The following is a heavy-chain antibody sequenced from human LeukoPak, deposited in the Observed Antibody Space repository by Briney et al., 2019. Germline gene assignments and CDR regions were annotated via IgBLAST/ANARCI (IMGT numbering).Heavy chain of an antibody. Sequence: NSSETLSLTCTVSGGSISSYYWSWIRQPPGKGLEWIGYVYYSGSTNYNPSLKSRVTISVDTSENQFSLKLSSVTAADTAVYYCARSELLWFGGVNSGFDYWGQGTLVTVSS. CDR1: GGSISSYY. CDR3: ARSELLWFGGVNSGFDY. D-gene: IGHD3-10*01. J-gene: IGHJ4*02. CDR2: VYYSGST. V-gene: IGHV4-59*01.